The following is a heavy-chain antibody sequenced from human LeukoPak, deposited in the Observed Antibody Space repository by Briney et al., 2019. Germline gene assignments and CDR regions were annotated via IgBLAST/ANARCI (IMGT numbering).Heavy chain of an antibody. CDR2: MNPNSGNT. CDR3: ARDPNLVSFDY. CDR1: GYTFTSYY. J-gene: IGHJ4*02. Sequence: ASVKVSCKASGYTFTSYYMHWVRQAPGQGLEWMGWMNPNSGNTGYAQKFQGRVTMTRNTSISTAYMELSSLRSEDTAVYYCARDPNLVSFDYWGQGTLVTVSS. V-gene: IGHV1-8*02.